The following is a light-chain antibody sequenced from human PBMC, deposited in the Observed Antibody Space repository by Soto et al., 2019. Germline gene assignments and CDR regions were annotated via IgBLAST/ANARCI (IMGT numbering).Light chain of an antibody. J-gene: IGKJ1*01. V-gene: IGKV1-5*03. CDR3: QQYNDYSWT. CDR2: KAS. CDR1: QSISAC. Sequence: DIQMTQSPSTLSASVGDRVSINCLASQSISACLSWYHQKPGKAPRLLIYKASTLEIGVPSRFSGSGSGTEFTLTISSLQPDDVATYYCQQYNDYSWTFGQGTKVDI.